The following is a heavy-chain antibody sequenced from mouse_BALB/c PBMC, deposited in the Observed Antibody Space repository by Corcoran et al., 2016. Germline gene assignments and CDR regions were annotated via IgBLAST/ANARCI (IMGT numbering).Heavy chain of an antibody. CDR2: IDPANGNT. J-gene: IGHJ4*01. CDR1: GFNIKDTY. Sequence: EVKLQQSGAELVKSGASVKLSCTASGFNIKDTYMHWVKQRPEQGREWIGSIDPANGNTKYDPKFQGKATITAHTSSNTAYLQRSSLASEDTAVYYCGSYGRSYADAVDYWGQGTAVTVS. CDR3: GSYGRSYADAVDY. D-gene: IGHD1-1*01. V-gene: IGHV14-3*02.